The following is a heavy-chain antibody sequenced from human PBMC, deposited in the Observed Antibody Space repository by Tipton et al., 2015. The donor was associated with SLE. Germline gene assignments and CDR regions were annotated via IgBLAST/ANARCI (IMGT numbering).Heavy chain of an antibody. CDR3: ARGWDYDFWSGYADY. D-gene: IGHD3-3*01. V-gene: IGHV4-38-2*02. Sequence: TLSLTCTVSGYSISSDYYWGWIRQPPGKGLEWIGSVYHSGSTYYNPSLKSRVTISVDTSKNQFSLKLHSVTAADTAVYYCARGWDYDFWSGYADYWGQGTLVTVSS. CDR2: VYHSGST. J-gene: IGHJ4*02. CDR1: GYSISSDYY.